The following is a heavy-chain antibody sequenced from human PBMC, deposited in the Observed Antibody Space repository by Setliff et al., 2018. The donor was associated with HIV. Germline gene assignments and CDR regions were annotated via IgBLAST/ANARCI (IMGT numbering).Heavy chain of an antibody. CDR1: GFTFSSYA. CDR2: ISGSGGST. J-gene: IGHJ4*03. Sequence: PGGSLRLSCAASGFTFSSYAMSWVRQAPGKGLEWVSAISGSGGSTYYADSVKGRFTISRDNSKNTLYLQMNSLRAEDTAVYYCAKDGGLGYCSSTSCYTPRYFDYWVPETLLVTVSS. V-gene: IGHV3-23*01. D-gene: IGHD2-2*02. CDR3: AKDGGLGYCSSTSCYTPRYFDY.